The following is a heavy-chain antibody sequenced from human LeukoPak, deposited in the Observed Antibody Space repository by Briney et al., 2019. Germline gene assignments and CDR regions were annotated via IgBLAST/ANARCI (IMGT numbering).Heavy chain of an antibody. CDR3: ARYLGSTVIVGEDAFDL. CDR2: MNPNSGGT. CDR1: GYIFSDYY. J-gene: IGHJ3*01. D-gene: IGHD2/OR15-2a*01. Sequence: GASVKVSCKASGYIFSDYYLHWARQAAGQGLEWMGWMNPNSGGTNYAQKFQGRITMTGDTSTAYLELSRLISDDTAVYYCARYLGSTVIVGEDAFDLWGQGTMVTVSS. V-gene: IGHV1-2*02.